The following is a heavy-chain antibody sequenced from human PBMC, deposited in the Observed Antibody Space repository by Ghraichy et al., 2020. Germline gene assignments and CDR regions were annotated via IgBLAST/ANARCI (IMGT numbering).Heavy chain of an antibody. D-gene: IGHD3-3*01. CDR2: INPNSGGT. Sequence: ASVKVSCKASGYTFTGYYMHWVRQAPGQGLEWMGWINPNSGGTNYAQKFQGRVTMTRDTSISTAYMELSRLRSDDTAVYYCARDPRLYYDVWSGYFRGPNWVDPWGQGTLVTGSS. CDR3: ARDPRLYYDVWSGYFRGPNWVDP. CDR1: GYTFTGYY. V-gene: IGHV1-2*02. J-gene: IGHJ5*02.